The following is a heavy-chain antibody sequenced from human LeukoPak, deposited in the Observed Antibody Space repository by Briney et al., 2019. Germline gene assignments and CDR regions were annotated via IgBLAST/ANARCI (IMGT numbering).Heavy chain of an antibody. Sequence: GSSVKVSCTASGGTFSSYAISWVRQAPGQGLEWMGRIIPILGIANYAQKFEGRVTITADTSTSTAYMELSSLRSEDTAVYYCARRQATWDAFDIWGQGTMVTVSS. CDR3: ARRQATWDAFDI. J-gene: IGHJ3*02. CDR1: GGTFSSYA. V-gene: IGHV1-69*04. CDR2: IIPILGIA.